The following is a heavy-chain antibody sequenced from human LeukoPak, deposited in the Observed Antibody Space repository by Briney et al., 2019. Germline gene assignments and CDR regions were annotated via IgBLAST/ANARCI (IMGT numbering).Heavy chain of an antibody. D-gene: IGHD3-9*01. J-gene: IGHJ4*02. CDR1: GFAFSSYA. CDR2: ISGSGGST. CDR3: AKDYDILTGYHDY. Sequence: GGSLRLSCAASGFAFSSYAMSWVRQAPGKGLEWVSAISGSGGSTYYADSVKGRFTISRDNSKNTLYLQMNSLRAEDTAVYYCAKDYDILTGYHDYWGQGTLVTVSS. V-gene: IGHV3-23*01.